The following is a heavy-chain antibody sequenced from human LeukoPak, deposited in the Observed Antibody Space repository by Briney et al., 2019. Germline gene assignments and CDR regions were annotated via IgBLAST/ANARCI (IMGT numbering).Heavy chain of an antibody. J-gene: IGHJ4*02. CDR3: ARDVSAGRWVFDY. D-gene: IGHD1-26*01. CDR2: IYYSGST. CDR1: GGCISSYC. V-gene: IGHV4-59*01. Sequence: SETLSLTCTVSGGCISSYCWSWMRQPPGKGLEGIGFIYYSGSTNYNPSLKIRVTISVDTSKNQFSLRLNSVTAADTAVYYCARDVSAGRWVFDYWGQGTLVTVSS.